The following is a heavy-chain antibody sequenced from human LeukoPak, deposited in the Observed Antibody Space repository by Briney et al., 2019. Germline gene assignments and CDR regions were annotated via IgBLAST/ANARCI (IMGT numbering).Heavy chain of an antibody. CDR1: GYTFTSYG. V-gene: IGHV1-18*01. J-gene: IGHJ4*02. CDR3: ARDQGRYSSSSGSDY. Sequence: GASVKVSCKASGYTFTSYGISWVRQAPGQGLEGMGRISAYNGNTNYAQKVQDRVTMTTDTSTSTAYMELRSLRSDDTAVYYCARDQGRYSSSSGSDYWGQGTLVTVSS. CDR2: ISAYNGNT. D-gene: IGHD6-6*01.